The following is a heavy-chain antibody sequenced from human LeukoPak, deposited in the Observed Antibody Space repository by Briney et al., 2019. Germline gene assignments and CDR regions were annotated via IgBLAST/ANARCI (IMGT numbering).Heavy chain of an antibody. V-gene: IGHV3-23*01. Sequence: GGSLRLSCAASGFTFRSFAMTWVRQAPGKGLEWVSAISGTGDNTYYTDSVKGRFTISRDNAKNSLYLQMNSLRAEDTAVYYCARGSTYYDSSGQVPFDYWGQGTLVTVSS. CDR1: GFTFRSFA. D-gene: IGHD3-22*01. CDR2: ISGTGDNT. J-gene: IGHJ4*02. CDR3: ARGSTYYDSSGQVPFDY.